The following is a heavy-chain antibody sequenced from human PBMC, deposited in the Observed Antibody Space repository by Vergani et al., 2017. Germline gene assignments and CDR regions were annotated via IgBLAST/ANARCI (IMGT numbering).Heavy chain of an antibody. Sequence: EVQLVESGGVVVQPGGSLRLSCAASGFTFDDYTMHWVRQAPGKGLEWVSLISWDGGSTYYADSVKGRFTISRDNSKNSLYLQMNSLRAEDTAVYYCARASFFPFDPWGQGTLVTVSS. CDR2: ISWDGGST. D-gene: IGHD3-3*01. V-gene: IGHV3-43*01. J-gene: IGHJ5*02. CDR3: ARASFFPFDP. CDR1: GFTFDDYT.